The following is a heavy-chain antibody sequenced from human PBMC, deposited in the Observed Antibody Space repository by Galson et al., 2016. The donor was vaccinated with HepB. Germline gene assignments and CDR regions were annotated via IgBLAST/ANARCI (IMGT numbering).Heavy chain of an antibody. V-gene: IGHV5-51*01. J-gene: IGHJ4*02. Sequence: QSGAEVKKPGESLKISCKVSGYSFSSFWIGWVRQMPGKGLEWMGVMYPGDSDTRYSPSFQGQVTISADKSISTAYLQWSSLKASDTAMYYCARMPESGFEGTGHIDYWGQGTLVTVSS. CDR1: GYSFSSFW. CDR2: MYPGDSDT. CDR3: ARMPESGFEGTGHIDY. D-gene: IGHD1-1*01.